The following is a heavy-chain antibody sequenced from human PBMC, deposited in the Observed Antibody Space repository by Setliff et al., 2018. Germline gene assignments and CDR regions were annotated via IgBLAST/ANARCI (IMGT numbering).Heavy chain of an antibody. D-gene: IGHD1-26*01. CDR2: IYGGGGNGGRDT. V-gene: IGHV3-21*01. Sequence: GGSLRLSCVGSGFSFSTYSMAWVRQAPGKGLQWVSGIYGGGGNGGRDTFYADSVKGRFTISRDNAKNSVYLQMNSLRVEDTAVYYCMSGHASGSRGYWGQGTLVTVS. CDR3: MSGHASGSRGY. J-gene: IGHJ4*02. CDR1: GFSFSTYS.